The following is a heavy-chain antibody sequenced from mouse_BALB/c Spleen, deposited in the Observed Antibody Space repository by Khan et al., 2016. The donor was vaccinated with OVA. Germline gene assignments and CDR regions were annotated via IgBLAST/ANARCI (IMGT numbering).Heavy chain of an antibody. V-gene: IGHV5-6*01. D-gene: IGHD1-3*01. CDR2: FSSGVDYT. Sequence: EVKLLESGGDLVKPGGSLKLSCAASGFTFSSYSMSWVRQTPDKRLDWVASFSSGVDYTYFPDSVKGRFTFSRDNAKNAQYQQMSDLKSEDTAMYYCADDLSGSIAYWGQGTLVTVSA. CDR1: GFTFSSYS. CDR3: ADDLSGSIAY. J-gene: IGHJ3*01.